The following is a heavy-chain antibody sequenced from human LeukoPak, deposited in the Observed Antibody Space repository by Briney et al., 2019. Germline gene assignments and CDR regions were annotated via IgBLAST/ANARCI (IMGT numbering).Heavy chain of an antibody. J-gene: IGHJ4*02. CDR3: ARDRGAVAGTDY. D-gene: IGHD6-19*01. Sequence: PSETLSLTCTVSGGSISNYYWSWIRQPPGKGLEWIGYIYYSGSTNYNPSLKSRATISVDTSKNQFSLKLSSVTAADTAVYFCARDRGAVAGTDYWGQGTLVTVSS. CDR1: GGSISNYY. CDR2: IYYSGST. V-gene: IGHV4-59*01.